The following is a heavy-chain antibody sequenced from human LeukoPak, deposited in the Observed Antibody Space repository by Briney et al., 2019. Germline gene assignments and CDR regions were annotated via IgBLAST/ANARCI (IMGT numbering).Heavy chain of an antibody. V-gene: IGHV3-33*06. CDR3: AKQWIQLWSRGGYFDY. J-gene: IGHJ4*02. CDR1: GFTFSSYG. D-gene: IGHD5-18*01. CDR2: IWYDGSNK. Sequence: PGTSLRLSCAASGFTFSSYGMHWVRQAPGKGLEWVAVIWYDGSNKYYADSVKGRFTISRDNSKNTLYLQMNSLRAEDTAVYYCAKQWIQLWSRGGYFDYWGQGTLVTVSS.